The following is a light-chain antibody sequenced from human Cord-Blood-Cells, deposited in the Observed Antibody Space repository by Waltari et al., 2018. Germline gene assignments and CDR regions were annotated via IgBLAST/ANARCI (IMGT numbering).Light chain of an antibody. Sequence: QSVLTQPPSASVTPGQRVTIPCSGCSSNIGSHYVYWYWQLPGTAPKLLIYRNNQRPSGVPDRFSGSKSGTSASLAISGLRSEDEADYYCAAWDDSLSGWVFGGGTKLTVL. V-gene: IGLV1-47*01. CDR3: AAWDDSLSGWV. J-gene: IGLJ3*02. CDR1: SSNIGSHY. CDR2: RNN.